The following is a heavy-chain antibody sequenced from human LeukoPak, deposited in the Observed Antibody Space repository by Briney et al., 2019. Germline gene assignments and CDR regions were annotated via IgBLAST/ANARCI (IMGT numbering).Heavy chain of an antibody. CDR3: ARDSGKDYHDSSGYYYY. J-gene: IGHJ4*02. Sequence: TSETLSLTCTVSGGSINTYYWNWIWQPPGKGLEWIGYIYSSGSTKYNPSLKSRITISVDTSKNQFSLKLSSVTAADTAVYYCARDSGKDYHDSSGYYYYWGQGTLVTVSS. V-gene: IGHV4-59*12. CDR2: IYSSGST. D-gene: IGHD3-22*01. CDR1: GGSINTYY.